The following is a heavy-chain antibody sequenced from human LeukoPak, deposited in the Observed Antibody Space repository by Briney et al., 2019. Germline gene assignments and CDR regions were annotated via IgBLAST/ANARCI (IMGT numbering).Heavy chain of an antibody. Sequence: SSETLSLTCTVSGGSISSYYWSWIRQPAGKGLEWIGRINTSGSTKYNPSLRSRVTMSIDTSNNEISLNLRSVTAADTAVYYCARNLVSAWFDPWGQGALVTVSS. J-gene: IGHJ5*02. CDR2: INTSGST. V-gene: IGHV4-4*07. CDR1: GGSISSYY. D-gene: IGHD3-9*01. CDR3: ARNLVSAWFDP.